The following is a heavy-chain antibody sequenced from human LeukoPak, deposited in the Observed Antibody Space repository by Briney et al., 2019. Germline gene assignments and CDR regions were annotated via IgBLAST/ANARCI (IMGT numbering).Heavy chain of an antibody. V-gene: IGHV1-69*13. CDR2: IIPIFGTA. D-gene: IGHD2-2*01. CDR3: ASSTPGAHCSSTSCLTPRIDY. J-gene: IGHJ4*02. Sequence: ASVKVSCTGSGGTFSSYAISWVRQAPGQGLEWMGGIIPIFGTANYAQKFQGSVTITADESTSTTYMELSSLRSEDTAVYYWASSTPGAHCSSTSCLTPRIDYWGQGTLVTVSS. CDR1: GGTFSSYA.